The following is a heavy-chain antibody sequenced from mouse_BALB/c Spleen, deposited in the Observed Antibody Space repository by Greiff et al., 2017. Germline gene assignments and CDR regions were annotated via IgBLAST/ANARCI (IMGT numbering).Heavy chain of an antibody. J-gene: IGHJ1*01. CDR1: GFSLTGYG. V-gene: IGHV2-6-7*01. Sequence: VQLQESGPGLVAPSQSLSITCTVSGFSLTGYGVNWVRQPPGKGLEWLGMIWGDGSTDYNSALKSRLSISKDNSKSQVFLKMNSLQTDDTARYYCARIHYYDLRYFEVWGAGTTVTVSS. D-gene: IGHD1-2*01. CDR3: ARIHYYDLRYFEV. CDR2: IWGDGST.